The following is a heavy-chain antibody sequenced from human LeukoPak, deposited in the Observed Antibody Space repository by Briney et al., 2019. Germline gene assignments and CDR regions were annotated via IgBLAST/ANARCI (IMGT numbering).Heavy chain of an antibody. CDR1: GGSISSSSYY. CDR2: IYYSGST. Sequence: SETLSLTCTVSGGSISSSSYYWGWIRQPPGKGLEWIGSIYYSGSTYYNPSLKSRVTISVDTSKNQFSLKLSSVTAADTAVYYSARDLQSKWLVRPNWFDPWGQGTLVTVSS. D-gene: IGHD6-19*01. CDR3: ARDLQSKWLVRPNWFDP. V-gene: IGHV4-39*07. J-gene: IGHJ5*02.